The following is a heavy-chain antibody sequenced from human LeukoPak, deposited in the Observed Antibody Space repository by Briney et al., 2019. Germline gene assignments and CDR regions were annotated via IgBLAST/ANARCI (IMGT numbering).Heavy chain of an antibody. D-gene: IGHD3-22*01. CDR2: ISVSGLTT. V-gene: IGHV3-23*01. J-gene: IGHJ4*02. Sequence: GGSLRLSCAASGFTFSSYSMSWVRQAPGKGLEWVSTISVSGLTTYHADSVKCRFTISRDNSKNTLYLQMNTLRAEDTAVYYCAKDGYDYDSSYSYFDYWGQGTLVTVSS. CDR1: GFTFSSYS. CDR3: AKDGYDYDSSYSYFDY.